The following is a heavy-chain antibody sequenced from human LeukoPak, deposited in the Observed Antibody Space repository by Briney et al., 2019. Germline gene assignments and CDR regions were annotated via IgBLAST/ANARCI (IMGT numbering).Heavy chain of an antibody. V-gene: IGHV3-49*03. CDR1: GFTFGDHA. CDR2: IRSKAYGGTT. D-gene: IGHD5-18*01. J-gene: IGHJ4*02. CDR3: TRGYSYGPFDY. Sequence: GGSLRLSCTASGFTFGDHAMSWFRQAPGKGLEWVGFIRSKAYGGTTEYAASVKGRFTISRDDSKSIAYLQMNSLKTEDTAVYYCTRGYSYGPFDYWGQGTLVTVSS.